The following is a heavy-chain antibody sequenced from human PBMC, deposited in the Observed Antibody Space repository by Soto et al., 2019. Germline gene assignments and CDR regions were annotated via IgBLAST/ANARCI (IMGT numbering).Heavy chain of an antibody. CDR1: SGSISSGDYS. CDR2: IYYSGST. Sequence: SETLSLTFTVYSGSISSGDYSWSWIRQPPGKGLEWIGYIYYSGSTYYNPRLKSRVTISVDTSKNQFSLKLSSVTAADTAVYYCARASIAARPVLDYWGQGTLVTVSS. J-gene: IGHJ4*02. CDR3: ARASIAARPVLDY. D-gene: IGHD6-6*01. V-gene: IGHV4-30-4*01.